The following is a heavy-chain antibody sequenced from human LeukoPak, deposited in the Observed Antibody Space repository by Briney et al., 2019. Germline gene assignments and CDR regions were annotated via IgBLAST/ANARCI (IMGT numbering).Heavy chain of an antibody. CDR3: ARSVGSGLYYYYYYMDV. Sequence: PSETLSLTCTVSDDSITIYYWSWIRQPPGKGLEWIGYIDHTGITNYNPSLNSRVTISRDTSKNHFSLELSSATAADTAVYYCARSVGSGLYYYYYYMDVWGKGTTVAVSS. CDR1: DDSITIYY. J-gene: IGHJ6*03. D-gene: IGHD6-19*01. V-gene: IGHV4-59*01. CDR2: IDHTGIT.